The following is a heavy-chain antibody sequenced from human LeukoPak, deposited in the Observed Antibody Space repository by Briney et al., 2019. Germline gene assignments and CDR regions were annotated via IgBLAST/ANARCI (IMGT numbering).Heavy chain of an antibody. CDR3: ARHVVRGLTTYFDY. D-gene: IGHD3-10*01. J-gene: IGHJ4*02. V-gene: IGHV4-39*01. Sequence: SETLSLTXTVSGGSISSSSYYWGWIRQPPGKGLEWIGSIYYSGSTYYNPSLKSRVTISVDTSKNQFSLKLSSVTAADTAVYYCARHVVRGLTTYFDYWGQGTLVTVSS. CDR2: IYYSGST. CDR1: GGSISSSSYY.